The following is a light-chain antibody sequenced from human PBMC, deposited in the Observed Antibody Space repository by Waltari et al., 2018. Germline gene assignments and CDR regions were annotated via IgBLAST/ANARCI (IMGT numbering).Light chain of an antibody. CDR3: SSYTSSSTVV. V-gene: IGLV2-14*03. Sequence: QSALTQPDSVSGSPGQSITISCTGTSSAVGGYNYVSWYQQHPGKAPKLMIYDVSNRPSGVSNRFSGSKSGNTASLTISGLQAEDEADYYCSSYTSSSTVVFGGGTKLTVL. CDR2: DVS. CDR1: SSAVGGYNY. J-gene: IGLJ2*01.